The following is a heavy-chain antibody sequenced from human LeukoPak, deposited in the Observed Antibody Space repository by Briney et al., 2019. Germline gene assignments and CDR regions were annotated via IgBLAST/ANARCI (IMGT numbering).Heavy chain of an antibody. CDR1: XY. V-gene: IGHV4-34*01. J-gene: IGHJ4*02. CDR2: INHTGST. Sequence: XYWSWIXQSPGKGREWSGEINHTGSTNYNPSLKSRVTISVDTSKNQFSLKLSSVTAADTAVYYCARGHLYSGFYFDYWGQGTLVTVSS. D-gene: IGHD5-12*01. CDR3: ARGHLYSGFYFDY.